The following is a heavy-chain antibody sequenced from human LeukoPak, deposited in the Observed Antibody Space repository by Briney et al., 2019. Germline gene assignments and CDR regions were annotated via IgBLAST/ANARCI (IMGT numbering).Heavy chain of an antibody. Sequence: ASVKVSCKASGYTFTGYCMHWVRQAPGQGLEWMGWINPNSGGTNYAQKFQGRVTMTRDTSISTAYMELSRLRSDDTAVYYCARDHEYSSSWYRDYYYYMDVWGKGTTVTVSS. CDR3: ARDHEYSSSWYRDYYYYMDV. D-gene: IGHD6-13*01. CDR1: GYTFTGYC. V-gene: IGHV1-2*02. J-gene: IGHJ6*03. CDR2: INPNSGGT.